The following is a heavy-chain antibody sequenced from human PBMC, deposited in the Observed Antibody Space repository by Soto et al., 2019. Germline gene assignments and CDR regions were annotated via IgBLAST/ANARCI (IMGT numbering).Heavy chain of an antibody. Sequence: SETLSLTCAVSGYSISSNYYWGWIRQPPGKGLEWIGSIYHSGSTYYTPSLKSRVTISVDKSKNQFSLKLSSVTAADTAVYYCARDRWQLGGYYYYGMDVWGQGTTVTVSS. D-gene: IGHD6-13*01. J-gene: IGHJ6*02. V-gene: IGHV4-38-2*02. CDR3: ARDRWQLGGYYYYGMDV. CDR1: GYSISSNYY. CDR2: IYHSGST.